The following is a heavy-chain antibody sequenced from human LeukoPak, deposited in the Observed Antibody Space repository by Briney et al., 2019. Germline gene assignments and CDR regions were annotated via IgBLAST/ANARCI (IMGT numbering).Heavy chain of an antibody. Sequence: SETLSLTCTVSGGSISSSSYYWGWIRQPPGKGLEWIGSIYYSGSTYYNPSLKSRVTISVDTSKNQFSLKLSSVTAADTAVYYCASDYYDSSGYYYAEYFQHWGQGTLVTVSS. CDR3: ASDYYDSSGYYYAEYFQH. V-gene: IGHV4-39*07. CDR2: IYYSGST. J-gene: IGHJ1*01. D-gene: IGHD3-22*01. CDR1: GGSISSSSYY.